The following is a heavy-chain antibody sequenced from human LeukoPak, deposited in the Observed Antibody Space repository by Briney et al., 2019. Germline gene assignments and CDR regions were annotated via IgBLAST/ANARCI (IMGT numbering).Heavy chain of an antibody. CDR2: IYYSGST. CDR1: GGSISSGDYY. J-gene: IGHJ5*02. D-gene: IGHD6-13*01. Sequence: SETLSLTCTVSGGSISSGDYYWSWIRQPPGKGLEWIGYIYYSGSTYYNPSLKSRVTISVDTFKNQFSLKLSSVTAADTAVYYCARASDSSSWENWFDPWGQGTLVTVSS. CDR3: ARASDSSSWENWFDP. V-gene: IGHV4-30-4*01.